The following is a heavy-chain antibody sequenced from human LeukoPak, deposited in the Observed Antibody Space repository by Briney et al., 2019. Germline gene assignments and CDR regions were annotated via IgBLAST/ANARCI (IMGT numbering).Heavy chain of an antibody. D-gene: IGHD3-10*01. CDR2: TYYSGST. V-gene: IGHV4-59*11. Sequence: PSETLSLTCTVSGGSISSHFWSWIRQPPGKGLEWLGYTYYSGSTSYNPSLKSRVTIALDTSNHQFSLKLSSVTAADTAVYYCATSRGSDGSGNYWGQGTLVTVSS. CDR3: ATSRGSDGSGNY. J-gene: IGHJ4*02. CDR1: GGSISSHF.